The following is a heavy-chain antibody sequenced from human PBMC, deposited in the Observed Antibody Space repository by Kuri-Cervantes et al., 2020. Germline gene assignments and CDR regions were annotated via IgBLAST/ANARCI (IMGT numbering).Heavy chain of an antibody. V-gene: IGHV2-5*02. J-gene: IGHJ3*02. CDR3: SHRVAPTTYYYYSSGYLAAAFDI. D-gene: IGHD3-22*01. CDR2: MYWDDDK. CDR1: GFSLSTSGVG. Sequence: SGPTLVKPTQTLTLTCTFSGFSLSTSGVGVGWIRQPPGKALEWLVLMYWDDDKRYSTSLKSRLTITKDTSKNQVVLTMPTMDPVDTATYYWSHRVAPTTYYYYSSGYLAAAFDIWFQGTMVTVSS.